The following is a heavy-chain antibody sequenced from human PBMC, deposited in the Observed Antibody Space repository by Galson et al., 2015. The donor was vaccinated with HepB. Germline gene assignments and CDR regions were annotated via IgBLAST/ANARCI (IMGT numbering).Heavy chain of an antibody. D-gene: IGHD1-7*01. CDR3: ARELELRRVSWFDP. CDR1: GFTFSSYG. CDR2: IWYDGSNK. Sequence: SLRLSCAASGFTFSSYGMHWVRQAPGKGLEWVAVIWYDGSNKYYADSVKGRFTISRDNSKNTLYLQMNSLRAEDTAVYYCARELELRRVSWFDPWGQGTLVTVSS. V-gene: IGHV3-33*01. J-gene: IGHJ5*02.